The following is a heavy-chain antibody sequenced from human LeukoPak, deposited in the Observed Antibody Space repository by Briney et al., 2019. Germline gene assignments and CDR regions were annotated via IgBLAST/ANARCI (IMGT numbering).Heavy chain of an antibody. Sequence: SQTLSLTCTVSGGSISSGDYYWGWIRQPPGKGLEWIGYIYYSGSTYYNPSLKSRVTISVDTSKNQFSLKLSSVTAADTAVYYCARVGKTYYYDSNGYQVDYWGQGTLVTVSS. CDR2: IYYSGST. D-gene: IGHD3-22*01. V-gene: IGHV4-30-4*08. CDR1: GGSISSGDYY. CDR3: ARVGKTYYYDSNGYQVDY. J-gene: IGHJ4*02.